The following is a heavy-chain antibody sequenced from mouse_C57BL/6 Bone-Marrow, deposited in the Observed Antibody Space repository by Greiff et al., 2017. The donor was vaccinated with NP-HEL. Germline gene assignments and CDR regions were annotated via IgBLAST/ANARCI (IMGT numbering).Heavy chain of an antibody. CDR2: IYPGDGDT. CDR1: GYAFSSSW. V-gene: IGHV1-82*01. CDR3: ASFITTVVATLHWYFDV. D-gene: IGHD1-1*01. J-gene: IGHJ1*03. Sequence: QVQLKQSGPELVKPGASVKISCKASGYAFSSSWMNWVKQRPGKGLEWIGRIYPGDGDTNYNGKFKGKATLTADKSSSTAYMQLSSLTSEDSAVYFCASFITTVVATLHWYFDVWGTGTTVTVSS.